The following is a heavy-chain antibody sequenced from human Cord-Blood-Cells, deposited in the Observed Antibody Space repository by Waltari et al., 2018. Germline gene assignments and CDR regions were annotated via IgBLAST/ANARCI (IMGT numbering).Heavy chain of an antibody. D-gene: IGHD6-13*01. CDR3: ARLGDSSSWPVPFDY. J-gene: IGHJ4*02. V-gene: IGHV4-39*01. CDR1: GGSISSSSYY. Sequence: QLQLQESGPGLVKPSETLSLTCTVSGGSISSSSYYWGWIRQPPGKGLEWIGSIYYSGDTYYNPSLQSRVTISVDTSKNQFSLKLSSVTAADTAVYYCARLGDSSSWPVPFDYWGQGTWVTVSS. CDR2: IYYSGDT.